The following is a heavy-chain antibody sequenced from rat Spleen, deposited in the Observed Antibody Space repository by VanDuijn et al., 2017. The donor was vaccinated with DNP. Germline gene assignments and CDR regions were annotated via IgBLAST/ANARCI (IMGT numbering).Heavy chain of an antibody. Sequence: EVQLVESGGGLVQPGRSLKLSCAASGFTFSNYGMHWIRQAPTKGLEWVASISPSGGSTYYRDSVKGRFTISRDNAKSTLYLQMDSLRSEDTATYYCATEREYKGDFDYWGQGVMVTVSS. D-gene: IGHD1-4*01. CDR3: ATEREYKGDFDY. CDR2: ISPSGGST. V-gene: IGHV5-19*01. CDR1: GFTFSNYG. J-gene: IGHJ2*01.